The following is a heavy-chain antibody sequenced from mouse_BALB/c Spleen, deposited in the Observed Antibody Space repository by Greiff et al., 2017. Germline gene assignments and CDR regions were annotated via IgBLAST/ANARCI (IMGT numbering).Heavy chain of an antibody. CDR1: GFSLTGYG. V-gene: IGHV2-6-7*01. D-gene: IGHD2-14*01. J-gene: IGHJ4*01. Sequence: QVQLKESGPGLVAPSQSLSITCTVSGFSLTGYGVNWVRQPPGKGLEWLGMIWGDGSTDYNSALKSRLSISKDNSKSQVFLKMNSLQTDDTARYYCARDIGSGTYYYAMDYWGQGTSVTVSS. CDR3: ARDIGSGTYYYAMDY. CDR2: IWGDGST.